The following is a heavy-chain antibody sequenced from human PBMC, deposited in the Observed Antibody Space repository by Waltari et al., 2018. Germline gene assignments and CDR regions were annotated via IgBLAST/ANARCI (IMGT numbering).Heavy chain of an antibody. Sequence: EVQLVESGGGLVQHGRYLRLSCAASGFTFDDCAMPWVRHAPGKGLEWVSGISWNSGSIGYADSVKGRFTISRDNAKNSLYLQMNSLRAEDTALYYCAKDRGSSWFYYFDYWGQGTLVTVSS. CDR1: GFTFDDCA. V-gene: IGHV3-9*01. D-gene: IGHD6-13*01. CDR3: AKDRGSSWFYYFDY. CDR2: ISWNSGSI. J-gene: IGHJ4*02.